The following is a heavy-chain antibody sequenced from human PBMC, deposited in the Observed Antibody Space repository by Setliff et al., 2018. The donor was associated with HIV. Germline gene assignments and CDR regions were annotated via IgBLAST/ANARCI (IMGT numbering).Heavy chain of an antibody. Sequence: SETLSLTCSVSGGSSIANTFAFTWIRQSPGKGLEYIGDVSYSGATMYTNYNPSLESRVTVSEDTSRHQFSLKLTSVTADDTGIYYCARGPPFAYWGQGLLVTVSS. J-gene: IGHJ4*02. CDR3: ARGPPFAY. CDR1: GGSSIANTFA. V-gene: IGHV4-39*07. CDR2: VSYSGAT.